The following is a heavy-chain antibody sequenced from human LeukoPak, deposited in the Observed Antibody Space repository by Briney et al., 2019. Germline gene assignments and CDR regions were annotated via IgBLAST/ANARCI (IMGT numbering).Heavy chain of an antibody. CDR3: ARSKVAARNFDY. J-gene: IGHJ4*02. Sequence: PAQTLSLTCTVSGGSISSGYYYWSWIRQPPGRGLEYIGYIYYGGTYYNPSLKSRVTISVDKSKNQFSLKLSSVTAADTAVYYCARSKVAARNFDYWGQGTLVTVSS. D-gene: IGHD6-6*01. CDR1: GGSISSGYYY. V-gene: IGHV4-30-4*01. CDR2: IYYGGT.